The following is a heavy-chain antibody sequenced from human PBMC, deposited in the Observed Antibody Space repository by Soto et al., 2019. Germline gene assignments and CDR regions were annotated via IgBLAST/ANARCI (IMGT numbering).Heavy chain of an antibody. Sequence: QVQLVQSGAEVKKPGASVKVSCKASGYTFTSYDINWVRQATGQGLEWMGWMNPNSGNTGYAQKFQGRVTMTRNTSISTAYMELSSLRSEDTAVYYCAMSASGHYYYGMDVWGQGTTVTVSS. J-gene: IGHJ6*02. V-gene: IGHV1-8*01. CDR3: AMSASGHYYYGMDV. CDR2: MNPNSGNT. CDR1: GYTFTSYD.